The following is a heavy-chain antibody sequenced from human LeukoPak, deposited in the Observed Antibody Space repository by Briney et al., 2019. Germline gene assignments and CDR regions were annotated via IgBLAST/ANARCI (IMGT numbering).Heavy chain of an antibody. CDR2: IIPILGIA. Sequence: ASVKVSCKASGYTFTDYYMHWVRQAPGQGLGWMGRIIPILGIANYAQKFQGRVTITADKSTSTAYMELSSLRSEDTAVYYCASGITGTTDAFDIWGQGTMVTVSS. D-gene: IGHD1-7*01. J-gene: IGHJ3*02. CDR1: GYTFTDYY. CDR3: ASGITGTTDAFDI. V-gene: IGHV1-69*02.